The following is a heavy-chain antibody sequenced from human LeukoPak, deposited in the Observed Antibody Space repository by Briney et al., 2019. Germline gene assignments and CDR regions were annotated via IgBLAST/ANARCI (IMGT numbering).Heavy chain of an antibody. CDR2: IIPILGIA. CDR3: AGAYDFWSLNWFDP. J-gene: IGHJ5*02. CDR1: GGTFSSYA. Sequence: ASVKVSCKASGGTFSSYAISWVPQAPGQGLEWMGRIIPILGIANYAQKFQGRVTITADKSTSTAYMELSSLRSEDTAVYYCAGAYDFWSLNWFDPWGQGTLVTVSS. V-gene: IGHV1-69*04. D-gene: IGHD3-3*01.